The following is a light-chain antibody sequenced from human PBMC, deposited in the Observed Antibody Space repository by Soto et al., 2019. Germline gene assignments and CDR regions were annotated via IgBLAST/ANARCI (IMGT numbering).Light chain of an antibody. CDR3: QQYYSTPLT. V-gene: IGKV4-1*01. CDR1: QRVLYSSNSKNY. CDR2: WAS. J-gene: IGKJ4*01. Sequence: DIVMTQSPDSLAVSLGERATINCKSSQRVLYSSNSKNYLAWYQQKPGQPPKLLIYWASTRESGVPDRFSGSGSGTDFTLTISSLQAEDLAVYYCQQYYSTPLTFGGGTKVEIK.